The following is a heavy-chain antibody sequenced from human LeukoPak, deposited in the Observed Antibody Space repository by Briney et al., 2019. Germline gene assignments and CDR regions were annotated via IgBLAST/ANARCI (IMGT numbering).Heavy chain of an antibody. V-gene: IGHV4-59*01. J-gene: IGHJ5*02. CDR2: IYYSGST. Sequence: KPSETLSLTCAVYGGPFSGYYWSWIRQPPGKGLEWIGYIYYSGSTNYNPSLKSRVTISVDTSKNQFSLKLSSVTAADTAVYYCARVIKPLRHLFDPWGQGTLVTVSS. CDR3: ARVIKPLRHLFDP. CDR1: GGPFSGYY.